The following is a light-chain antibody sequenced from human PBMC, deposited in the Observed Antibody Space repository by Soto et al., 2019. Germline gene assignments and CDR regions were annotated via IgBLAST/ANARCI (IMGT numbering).Light chain of an antibody. CDR1: QGISSY. CDR3: QQLNSYPQIT. J-gene: IGKJ5*01. Sequence: DIQLTQSPSFLSASVGDRVTITCRASQGISSYLAWYQQKPGKAPKLLIYAASTLQSGVPSRCSGSGSGAEFTRTISSLQPEDFATYDCQQLNSYPQITFGQGTRLESK. V-gene: IGKV1-9*01. CDR2: AAS.